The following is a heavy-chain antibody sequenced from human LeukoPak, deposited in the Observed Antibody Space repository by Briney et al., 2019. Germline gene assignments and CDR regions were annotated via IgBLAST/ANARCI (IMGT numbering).Heavy chain of an antibody. CDR3: ARAGLQGFGRFYFDF. V-gene: IGHV3-7*01. Sequence: GGSLRLSCAASRFTFSSFWMSWVRQAPGRGLEWVANIMADGSEKNYVDSVKGRFIISRDNAENSLYLQMNSLRAEDTAVYYCARAGLQGFGRFYFDFWGQGTLVTVSS. CDR1: RFTFSSFW. CDR2: IMADGSEK. J-gene: IGHJ4*02. D-gene: IGHD3-3*01.